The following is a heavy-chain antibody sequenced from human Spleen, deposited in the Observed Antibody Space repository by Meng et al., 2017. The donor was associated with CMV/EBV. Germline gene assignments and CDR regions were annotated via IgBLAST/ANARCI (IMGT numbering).Heavy chain of an antibody. Sequence: GGSISSGDYYWSWIRQPPGKGLEWIGYIYYSGSTYYNPSLKSRVTISVDTSKNQFSLKLSSVTAADTAVYYCAREAYDFWSGYSEDYWGQGTLVTVSS. CDR1: GGSISSGDYY. CDR3: AREAYDFWSGYSEDY. CDR2: IYYSGST. D-gene: IGHD3-3*01. J-gene: IGHJ4*02. V-gene: IGHV4-30-4*08.